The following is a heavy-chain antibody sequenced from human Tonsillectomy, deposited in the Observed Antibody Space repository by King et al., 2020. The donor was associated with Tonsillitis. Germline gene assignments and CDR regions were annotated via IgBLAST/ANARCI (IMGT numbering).Heavy chain of an antibody. CDR2: LSGSGDHT. Sequence: VQLVESGGGLVQPGGSLRLSCAGSGFTFGTYAMTWVRQAPGKGLEWVSALSGSGDHTYYADSVKGRFTISRDNSRNTPYLQRNSLTAEDTAVYYCAKEAWDDAAWHHWGXXTLVTVSS. J-gene: IGHJ5*02. D-gene: IGHD1-1*01. V-gene: IGHV3-23*04. CDR1: GFTFGTYA. CDR3: AKEAWDDAAWHH.